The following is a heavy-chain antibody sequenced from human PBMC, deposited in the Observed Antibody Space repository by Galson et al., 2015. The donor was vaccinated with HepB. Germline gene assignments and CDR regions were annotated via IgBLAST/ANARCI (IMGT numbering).Heavy chain of an antibody. Sequence: QVQLLESGPGLVKPSETLSLTCAVYGGSFSGYYWSWIRQPPGKGLEWIGEINHSGSTNYNPSLKSRVTISVDTSKNQFSLKLSSVTAADTAVYYCARGGRLTIFGVVHSRPRYFDYWGQGTLVTVSS. CDR1: GGSFSGYY. D-gene: IGHD3-3*01. V-gene: IGHV4-34*01. J-gene: IGHJ4*02. CDR3: ARGGRLTIFGVVHSRPRYFDY. CDR2: INHSGST.